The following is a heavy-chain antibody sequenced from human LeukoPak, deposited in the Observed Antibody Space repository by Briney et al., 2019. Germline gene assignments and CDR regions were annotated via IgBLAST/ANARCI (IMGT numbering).Heavy chain of an antibody. J-gene: IGHJ1*01. CDR1: GGSFSGYY. CDR2: INHSGST. Sequence: SETLSLTCAVYGGSFSGYYWSWIRQPPGKGLEWIGEINHSGSTNYNPSLKSRVTISVDTSKNQFSLKLSSVTAADTAVYYCVSTPGYSSSWYTYFQHWGQGTLVTVSS. V-gene: IGHV4-34*01. D-gene: IGHD6-13*01. CDR3: VSTPGYSSSWYTYFQH.